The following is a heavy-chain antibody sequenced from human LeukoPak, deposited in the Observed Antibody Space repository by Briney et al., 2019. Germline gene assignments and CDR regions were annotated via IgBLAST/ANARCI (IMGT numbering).Heavy chain of an antibody. Sequence: GGSLRLSCAASGFSFSNYWMHWVRQAPGKGLVWVTRMNSDGSATYYADSVQGRFTISRDNAKNTLYLKMNSLRAEDTAMYFCAKGPNYFDSWGQGTLVTVSS. CDR2: MNSDGSAT. CDR3: AKGPNYFDS. J-gene: IGHJ4*02. CDR1: GFSFSNYW. V-gene: IGHV3-74*01.